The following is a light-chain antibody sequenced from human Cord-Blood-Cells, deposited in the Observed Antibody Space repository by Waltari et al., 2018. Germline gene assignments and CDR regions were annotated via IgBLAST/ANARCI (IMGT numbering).Light chain of an antibody. CDR2: AAS. Sequence: DIQLPQSPSSLSASVVDRVTITCRASQSFSSYLNWYQQKPGKAPKLLIYAASSLQSGVPSRFSGSGSGTDVTLTISSLQPEDFATYYCQQSYSTPLTFGGGTKVEIK. V-gene: IGKV1-39*01. CDR1: QSFSSY. CDR3: QQSYSTPLT. J-gene: IGKJ4*01.